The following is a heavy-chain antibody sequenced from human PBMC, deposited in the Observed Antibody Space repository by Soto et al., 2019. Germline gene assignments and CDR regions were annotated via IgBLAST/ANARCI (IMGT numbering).Heavy chain of an antibody. D-gene: IGHD1-7*01. CDR1: GFTFSDYY. CDR2: ISSSGSTI. J-gene: IGHJ5*02. V-gene: IGHV3-11*01. CDR3: ARDAPPIYITGTTYGWFDP. Sequence: GGSLRLSCAASGFTFSDYYMSWIRQAPGKGLEWVSYISSSGSTIYYADSVKGRFTISRDNAKNSLYLQMNSLRAEDTAVYYCARDAPPIYITGTTYGWFDPWGQGTLVTVSS.